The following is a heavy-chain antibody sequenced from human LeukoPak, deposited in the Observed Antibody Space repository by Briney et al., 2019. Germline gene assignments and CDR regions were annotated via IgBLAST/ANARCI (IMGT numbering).Heavy chain of an antibody. CDR1: GFTFSRYG. J-gene: IGHJ4*02. V-gene: IGHV3-30*19. CDR3: ARALSGWYSPLDY. CDR2: ISYDGSNK. Sequence: GGSLRLSCAASGFTFSRYGMHWVRQAPGKGLEWVAVISYDGSNKYYADSVKGRFTISRDNSKNTLYLQMNSLRAEDTAVYYCARALSGWYSPLDYWGQGTLVTVSS. D-gene: IGHD6-19*01.